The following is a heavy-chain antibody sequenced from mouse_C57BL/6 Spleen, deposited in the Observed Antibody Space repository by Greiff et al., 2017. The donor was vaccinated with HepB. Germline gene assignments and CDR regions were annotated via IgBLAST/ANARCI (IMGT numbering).Heavy chain of an antibody. CDR3: ARDGGYDYESYFDY. J-gene: IGHJ2*01. Sequence: EVQVVESGGGLVKPGGSLKLSCAASGFTFSSYAMSWVRQTPEKRLEWVATISDGGSYTYYPDNVKGRFTISRDNAKNNLYLQMSHLKSEDTAMYYCARDGGYDYESYFDYWGQGTTLTVSS. V-gene: IGHV5-4*01. CDR1: GFTFSSYA. D-gene: IGHD2-4*01. CDR2: ISDGGSYT.